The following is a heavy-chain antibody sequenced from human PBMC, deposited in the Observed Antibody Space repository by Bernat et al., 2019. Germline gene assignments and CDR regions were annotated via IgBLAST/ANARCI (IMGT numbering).Heavy chain of an antibody. CDR3: ARGVFGSGWYFVHPHFDY. Sequence: QVQLQQWGAGLLKPSETLSLTCAVYGGSFSGYYWSWIRQPPGKGLEWIGEINHSGSTNYNPYLKSRVTISVDTSKNQFSLKLSSVTAADTAVYYCARGVFGSGWYFVHPHFDYWGQGTLVTVSS. CDR1: GGSFSGYY. J-gene: IGHJ4*02. V-gene: IGHV4-34*01. D-gene: IGHD6-19*01. CDR2: INHSGST.